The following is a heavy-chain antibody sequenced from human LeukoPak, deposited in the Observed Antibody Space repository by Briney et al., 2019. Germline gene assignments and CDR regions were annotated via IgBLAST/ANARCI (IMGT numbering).Heavy chain of an antibody. V-gene: IGHV4-59*01. D-gene: IGHD3-22*01. CDR2: IYDSGST. CDR3: ARAKWLFSPFDY. Sequence: SETLSLTCTVSVGSTSTYYWSCMRHPPGKGLEWIGHIYDSGSTNYNPSLKSRVTISIDTSKNHFSLKLSSVTAADTAVYYCARAKWLFSPFDYWGQGTLVTVSS. J-gene: IGHJ4*02. CDR1: VGSTSTYY.